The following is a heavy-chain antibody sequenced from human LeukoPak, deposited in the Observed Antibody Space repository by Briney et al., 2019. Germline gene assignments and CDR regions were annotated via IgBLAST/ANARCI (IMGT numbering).Heavy chain of an antibody. D-gene: IGHD6-13*01. CDR1: GYSISSGYY. J-gene: IGHJ5*02. Sequence: PSETLSLTCTVSGYSISSGYYWGWVGQPPVKGLEWIGSIYHSGSTYYDPSLKSRVTISVDTSKNQFSLKLSSVTAADTAVYYCARGYSSSWYFNWFDPWGQGTLVTVSS. CDR2: IYHSGST. CDR3: ARGYSSSWYFNWFDP. V-gene: IGHV4-38-2*02.